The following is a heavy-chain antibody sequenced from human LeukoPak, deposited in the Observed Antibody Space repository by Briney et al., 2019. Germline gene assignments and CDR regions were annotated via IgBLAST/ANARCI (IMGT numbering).Heavy chain of an antibody. V-gene: IGHV4-59*08. CDR1: GGSISSYY. J-gene: IGHJ4*02. CDR2: IYYSGST. CDR3: ARHSAYDSSGYFGG. D-gene: IGHD3-22*01. Sequence: SETLSLTCTVSGGSISSYYWSWIRQPPGKGLEWIGYIYYSGSTYYNPSLKSRVTISVDTSKNQFSLKLSSVTAADTAVYYCARHSAYDSSGYFGGWGQGTLVTVSS.